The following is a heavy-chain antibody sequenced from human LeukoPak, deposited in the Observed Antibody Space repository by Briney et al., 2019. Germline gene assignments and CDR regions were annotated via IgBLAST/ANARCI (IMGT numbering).Heavy chain of an antibody. CDR2: IIPIFGTA. Sequence: ASVKVSCKASGGTFSSYAISWVRQAPGQGLEWMGGIIPIFGTANYAQKLQGRVTMTTDTSTSTAYMELRSLRSDDTAVYYCARAPVGSGWYDYWGQGTLVTVSS. J-gene: IGHJ4*02. CDR3: ARAPVGSGWYDY. CDR1: GGTFSSYA. D-gene: IGHD6-19*01. V-gene: IGHV1-69*05.